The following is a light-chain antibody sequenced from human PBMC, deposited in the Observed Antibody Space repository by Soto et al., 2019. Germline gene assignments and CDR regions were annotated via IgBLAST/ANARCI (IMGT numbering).Light chain of an antibody. CDR3: AAWDDTLDAQV. CDR1: RSSIGRNF. CDR2: RNN. V-gene: IGLV1-47*01. Sequence: SVLTQSPSASGTPGQRVTISCSGSRSSIGRNFAYWYQHVPGTAPRLLIQRNNERPSGVPDRFSGSKSGTSVSLAISGLRSDDEATYYCAAWDDTLDAQVFGGGTQLTVL. J-gene: IGLJ3*02.